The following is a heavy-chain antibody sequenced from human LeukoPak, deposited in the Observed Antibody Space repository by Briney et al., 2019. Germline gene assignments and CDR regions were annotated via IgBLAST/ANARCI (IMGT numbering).Heavy chain of an antibody. CDR2: IYSGDSDT. Sequence: GESLKISCKGSGYSFINYWIGWVRQMPGKGLEWMGIIYSGDSDTRYSPSFQGQVTISADRSTSTAYLQWSTLKASDTAMYYCARRSADAFDIWGQGTMVTVSS. J-gene: IGHJ3*02. CDR1: GYSFINYW. V-gene: IGHV5-51*01. CDR3: ARRSADAFDI. D-gene: IGHD6-19*01.